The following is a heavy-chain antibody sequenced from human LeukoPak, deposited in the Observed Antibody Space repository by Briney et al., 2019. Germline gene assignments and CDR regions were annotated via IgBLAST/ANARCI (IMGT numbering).Heavy chain of an antibody. V-gene: IGHV3-49*04. J-gene: IGHJ5*02. CDR2: IRSKTHGGTT. Sequence: PGGSLRLSCTASGFTFGDYGMNWVRQAPGKGLEWVGFIRSKTHGGTTEYAASVKGRFTISRDDSKSIAYLQLNSLKSEDTAVYYCTRGRQTDHWGQGTLVTVSS. CDR3: TRGRQTDH. CDR1: GFTFGDYG.